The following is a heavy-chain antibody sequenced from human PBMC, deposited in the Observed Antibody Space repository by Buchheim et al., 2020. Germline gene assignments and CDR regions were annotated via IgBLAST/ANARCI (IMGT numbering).Heavy chain of an antibody. CDR3: ARDVGGDGSGGYATYYFDY. Sequence: QVQLQESGPGLVKPSQTLSLTCTVSGGSISSGDYYWSWIRQPPGKGLEWIGYIYYSGSTYYNPSLTNRVTISVDTSTNQFSLKLSSVTAADTAVYYCARDVGGDGSGGYATYYFDYWGQGTL. D-gene: IGHD1-26*01. CDR1: GGSISSGDYY. CDR2: IYYSGST. V-gene: IGHV4-30-4*01. J-gene: IGHJ4*02.